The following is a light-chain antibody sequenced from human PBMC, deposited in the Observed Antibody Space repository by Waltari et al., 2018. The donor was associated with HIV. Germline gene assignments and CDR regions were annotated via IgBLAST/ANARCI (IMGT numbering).Light chain of an antibody. CDR3: QQYNNWPWT. J-gene: IGKJ1*01. V-gene: IGKV3-15*01. Sequence: EIVMTQSPATLSVSPGERATLSCRASQTINNNLAWYQQKPGQTSRLLIYGTSTRATGFPVRFSGSGSGTEFTLTISSLQSEDFADYYCQQYNNWPWTFGQGTKVEIK. CDR2: GTS. CDR1: QTINNN.